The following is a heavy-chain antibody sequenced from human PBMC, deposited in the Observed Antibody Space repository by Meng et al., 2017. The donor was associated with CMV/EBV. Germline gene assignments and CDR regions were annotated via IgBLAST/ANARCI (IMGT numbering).Heavy chain of an antibody. D-gene: IGHD2-21*01. J-gene: IGHJ4*02. CDR2: IYTSGST. CDR3: ARGSYYRYVIDY. V-gene: IGHV4-4*07. CDR1: GWLIKRYF. Sequence: GEAPGSGPRMVEPSETLSLPRPGSGWLIKRYFRSWIRQPAGKGLEWIGRIYTSGSTNYNPSLKSRVTMSVDTSKNQFSLKLSSVTAADTAVYYCARGSYYRYVIDYWGQGTLVTVSS.